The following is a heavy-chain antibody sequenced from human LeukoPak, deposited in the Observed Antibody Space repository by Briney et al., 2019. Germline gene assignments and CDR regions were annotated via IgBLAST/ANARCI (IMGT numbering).Heavy chain of an antibody. V-gene: IGHV4-4*07. J-gene: IGHJ4*02. CDR2: IYTSGST. Sequence: SETLSLTCTVSGGSISSYYWSWIRQPAGKGLEWIGRIYTSGSTNYNASLKGRVTMSVDTSKNQFSLKLSSVTAADTAVYYCARDATCTNGVCYLDYWGQGTLVTVSS. CDR1: GGSISSYY. CDR3: ARDATCTNGVCYLDY. D-gene: IGHD2-8*01.